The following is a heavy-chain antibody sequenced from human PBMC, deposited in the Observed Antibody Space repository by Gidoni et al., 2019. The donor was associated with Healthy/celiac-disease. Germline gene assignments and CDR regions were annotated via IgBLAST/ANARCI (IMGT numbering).Heavy chain of an antibody. CDR3: RNSSSSP. CDR2: IKSKTDGGTT. V-gene: IGHV3-15*01. D-gene: IGHD6-13*01. CDR1: GFTFSNAW. J-gene: IGHJ5*02. Sequence: EVQLVESGGGLVKPGGSLRLSCAASGFTFSNAWMSWVRQAPGKGLEWVGSIKSKTDGGTTDYAAPVKGRFTISRDDSKNTLYLQMNSLKTEDTAVYYCRNSSSSPWGQGTLVTVSS.